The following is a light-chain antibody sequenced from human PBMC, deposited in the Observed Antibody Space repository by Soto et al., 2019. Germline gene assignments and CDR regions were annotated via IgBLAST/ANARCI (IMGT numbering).Light chain of an antibody. CDR2: DVN. J-gene: IGLJ2*01. CDR1: SSDVGDYHY. CDR3: QSYDPTLRTSL. Sequence: QSALTQPRSVSGSPGQSVTISCTGTSSDVGDYHYVPWYQQHPGKAPKLIIYDVNKRPSGVPDRFSGSKSGTSASLAIAGLQADDEADYYCQSYDPTLRTSLFGGGTQLTVL. V-gene: IGLV2-11*01.